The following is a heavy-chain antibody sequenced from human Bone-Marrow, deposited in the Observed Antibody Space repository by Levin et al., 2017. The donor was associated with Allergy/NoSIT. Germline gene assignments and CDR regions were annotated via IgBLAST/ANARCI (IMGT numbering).Heavy chain of an antibody. V-gene: IGHV3-48*01. Sequence: QPGGSLRLSCAVSGFMFSNYGMSWVRQAPGKGLEWVSFIGSGSSVISYADSVKGRFTISRDEVKKSLYLQMNSLRAEDTGVYFCARERNQLLQYWGQGTRVTVSS. CDR3: ARERNQLLQY. D-gene: IGHD2-2*01. J-gene: IGHJ4*02. CDR2: IGSGSSVI. CDR1: GFMFSNYG.